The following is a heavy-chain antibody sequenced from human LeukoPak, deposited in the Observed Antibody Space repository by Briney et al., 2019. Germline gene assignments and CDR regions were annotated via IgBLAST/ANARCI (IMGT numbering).Heavy chain of an antibody. CDR2: IYYSGNT. D-gene: IGHD2-2*01. CDR1: GVSIRTTSYY. V-gene: IGHV4-39*01. Sequence: SETLSLTCTVSGVSIRTTSYYWGWIRQPPGKGLEWIGSIYYSGNTYYNPSLNSRITISVDTSKNQFSLKVSSVTAADTAVYYCASIVVVPAAIAYWGQGALVTVSS. CDR3: ASIVVVPAAIAY. J-gene: IGHJ4*02.